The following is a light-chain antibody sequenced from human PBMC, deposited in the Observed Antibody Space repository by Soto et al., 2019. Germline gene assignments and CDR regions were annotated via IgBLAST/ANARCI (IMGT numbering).Light chain of an antibody. J-gene: IGLJ2*01. CDR3: QVWDSSYNHWI. CDR2: DDN. Sequence: SYELTQPPSVSVAPGQTARIICAENDIGSKSVHWYQQRPGQAPVLVVYDDNDRPSGIPERFSGSNSENTATLTINRVGAGDEADYYCQVWDSSYNHWIFGGGTKLTVL. V-gene: IGLV3-21*02. CDR1: DIGSKS.